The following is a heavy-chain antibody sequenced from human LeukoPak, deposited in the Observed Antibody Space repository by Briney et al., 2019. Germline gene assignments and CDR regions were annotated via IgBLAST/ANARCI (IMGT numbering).Heavy chain of an antibody. CDR2: ISSSSSYI. Sequence: GGSLRLSCAAPGFNFSSYSMEWVRQTPRQRPKKVTSISSSSSYIYYADSVKGRFTISRDSAKNSLYLQMNSLRAKDTAVYYCARDRYSGYDFGPSGDVDYWGQGTLITVSS. CDR3: ARDRYSGYDFGPSGDVDY. V-gene: IGHV3-21*01. D-gene: IGHD5-12*01. CDR1: GFNFSSYS. J-gene: IGHJ4*02.